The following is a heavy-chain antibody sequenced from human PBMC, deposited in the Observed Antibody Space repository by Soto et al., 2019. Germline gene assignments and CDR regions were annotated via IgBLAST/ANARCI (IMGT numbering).Heavy chain of an antibody. Sequence: QVQLQESGPGLVKPSGTLSLTCAVSGGSISSNNWWTWVRQPPGKGLEWIGEIYHSGSTNYNPSLKSRVTISVDKSKNQFSLRLSSVTAADTALYYCARVMTTVTTPDYWGQGTLVTVSS. CDR1: GGSISSNNW. V-gene: IGHV4-4*02. D-gene: IGHD4-17*01. CDR3: ARVMTTVTTPDY. J-gene: IGHJ4*02. CDR2: IYHSGST.